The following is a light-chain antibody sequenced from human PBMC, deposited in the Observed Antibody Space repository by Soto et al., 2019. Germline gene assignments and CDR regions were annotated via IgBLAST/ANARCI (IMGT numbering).Light chain of an antibody. J-gene: IGKJ1*01. V-gene: IGKV3-20*01. CDR1: QTIRCNE. Sequence: EVVLTQSPGALSLSPGEGVTLSCRASQTIRCNELAWYRQKRGQAPRLLIYGGSSRAEGIPDRFSGRGTGTNFTITISRLEPEDSAVYYCQDDGTSHPLTFGQGTKLEIK. CDR2: GGS. CDR3: QDDGTSHPLT.